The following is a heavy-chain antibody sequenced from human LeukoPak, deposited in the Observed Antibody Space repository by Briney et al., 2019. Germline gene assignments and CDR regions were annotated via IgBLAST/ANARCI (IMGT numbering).Heavy chain of an antibody. D-gene: IGHD3-10*01. J-gene: IGHJ2*01. Sequence: GGSLRLSCAASGFTFTSYAMNWVRQAPGKGLEWVSAVSGSGGSTYYADSVKGHFTISRDNSKNTLYLQMNSLRAEDTAVYYCARNLLLHWYFDLWGRGTLVTVSS. CDR3: ARNLLLHWYFDL. CDR2: VSGSGGST. V-gene: IGHV3-23*01. CDR1: GFTFTSYA.